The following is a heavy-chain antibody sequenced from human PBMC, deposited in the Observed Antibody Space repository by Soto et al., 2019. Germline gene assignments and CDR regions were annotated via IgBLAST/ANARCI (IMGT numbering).Heavy chain of an antibody. CDR3: AREDPTVTTSYYYYGMDV. CDR2: IIPIFGTA. D-gene: IGHD4-4*01. CDR1: GGTFSSYA. Sequence: GASVKVSCKASGGTFSSYAISWVRQAPGQGLEWMGGIIPIFGTANYAQKFQGRVTITADESTSTAYMELSSLRSEDTAVYYCAREDPTVTTSYYYYGMDVWGQGTTVTVYS. V-gene: IGHV1-69*13. J-gene: IGHJ6*02.